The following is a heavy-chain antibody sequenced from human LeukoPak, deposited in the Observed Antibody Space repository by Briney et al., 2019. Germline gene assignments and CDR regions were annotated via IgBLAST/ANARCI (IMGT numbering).Heavy chain of an antibody. Sequence: SETLSLTCTVSGGSISSYYWSWIRQPPGKGLEWIGYIYYSGSTYYNPSLKSRVTISVDTSKNQFSLKLSSVTAADTAVYYCARVEQTSDAFDIWGQGTMVTVSS. V-gene: IGHV4-30-4*08. J-gene: IGHJ3*02. CDR1: GGSISSYY. CDR3: ARVEQTSDAFDI. D-gene: IGHD1/OR15-1a*01. CDR2: IYYSGST.